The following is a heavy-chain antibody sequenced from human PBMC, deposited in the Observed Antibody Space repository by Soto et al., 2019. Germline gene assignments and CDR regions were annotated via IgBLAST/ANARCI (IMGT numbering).Heavy chain of an antibody. D-gene: IGHD6-19*01. V-gene: IGHV1-69*06. Sequence: SVKVSCKASGGTFSSYAISWVRQAHGQGLEWMGGIIPIFGTANYAQKFQGRVTITADKSTSTAYMELSSLRSEDTAVYYCARGKAVAENYYYGMDVWGQGTTVTVSS. J-gene: IGHJ6*02. CDR2: IIPIFGTA. CDR3: ARGKAVAENYYYGMDV. CDR1: GGTFSSYA.